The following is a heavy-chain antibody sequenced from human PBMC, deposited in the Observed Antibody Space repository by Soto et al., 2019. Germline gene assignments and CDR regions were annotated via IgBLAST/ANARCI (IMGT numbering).Heavy chain of an antibody. CDR3: ARGPYHDLSGSYPPKDAFDI. CDR1: GGTFSSYA. V-gene: IGHV1-69*13. D-gene: IGHD3-22*01. J-gene: IGHJ3*02. CDR2: IIPIFGTA. Sequence: SVKVSCKASGGTFSSYAISWVRQAPGQGLEWVGGIIPIFGTANYAQKFQGRVTITADESTSTAYMELSSLRSEDTAVYYCARGPYHDLSGSYPPKDAFDIWVQGTMVTVSS.